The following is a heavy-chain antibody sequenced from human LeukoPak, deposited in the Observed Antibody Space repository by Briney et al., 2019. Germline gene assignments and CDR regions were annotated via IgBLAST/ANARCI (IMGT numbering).Heavy chain of an antibody. Sequence: PGGSLRLSCAASGFTVSSNYMSWVRRAPGKGLEWVSVIYSGGSTYYADSVKGRFTISRDNSKNTLYLQMNSLRTEDTAVYYCARGLMYYDTSGFGDYWGQGTLVTVSS. V-gene: IGHV3-53*01. J-gene: IGHJ4*02. CDR1: GFTVSSNY. CDR2: IYSGGST. CDR3: ARGLMYYDTSGFGDY. D-gene: IGHD3-22*01.